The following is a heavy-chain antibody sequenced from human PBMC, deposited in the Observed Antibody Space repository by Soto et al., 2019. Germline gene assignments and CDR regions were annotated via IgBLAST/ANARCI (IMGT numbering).Heavy chain of an antibody. Sequence: SGTLSLAGAVYGVAVRGYYWSLIRQPPGKGLEWIGEINHSGSTNYNPSLKSRVTISVDTSKNQFSLKLSSVTAADTAVYYCAVIFPGLHPVLDLW. J-gene: IGHJ2*01. V-gene: IGHV4-34*01. CDR3: AVIFPGLHPVLDL. CDR1: GVAVRGYY. CDR2: INHSGST. D-gene: IGHD3-9*01.